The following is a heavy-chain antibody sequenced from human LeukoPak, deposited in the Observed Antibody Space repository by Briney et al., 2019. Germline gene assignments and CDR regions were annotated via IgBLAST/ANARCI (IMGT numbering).Heavy chain of an antibody. CDR2: INGDGRTT. V-gene: IGHV3-74*01. J-gene: IGHJ6*02. CDR1: GFTFSDYW. Sequence: GGSLRLSCAASGFTFSDYWMHWVRQAPGKGLMWVSRINGDGRTTHYADPVKGRFTISRDNAMNTLYLQVHSLTADDTAVYYCARGVHVYYGMDVWGRGTTVTVS. CDR3: ARGVHVYYGMDV.